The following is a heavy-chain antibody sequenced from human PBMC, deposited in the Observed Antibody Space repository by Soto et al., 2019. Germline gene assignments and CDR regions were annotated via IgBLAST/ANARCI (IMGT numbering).Heavy chain of an antibody. CDR1: GGSISSGGYS. V-gene: IGHV4-30-2*01. D-gene: IGHD3-10*01. Sequence: SETLSLTCAVSGGSISSGGYSWSWIRQPPGKGLEWIGYMYHSGSTYYNPSLRSRVTISIDRSKNQFSLKLSSVTAADTAVYYCARDLGLWFGDLSYYFDHWGQGTLVTVSS. CDR2: MYHSGST. J-gene: IGHJ4*02. CDR3: ARDLGLWFGDLSYYFDH.